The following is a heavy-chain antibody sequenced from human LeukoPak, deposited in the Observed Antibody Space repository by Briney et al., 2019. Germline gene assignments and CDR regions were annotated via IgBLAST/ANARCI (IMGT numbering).Heavy chain of an antibody. CDR3: ARTSWVNYYYYFMDV. CDR1: GDSISLSFYY. J-gene: IGHJ6*03. D-gene: IGHD2-2*01. V-gene: IGHV4-39*07. Sequence: SETLSLTCSVSGDSISLSFYYWGWIRQPPGKALEWIGSVYYSGTTSYNPSLKSRVTISVDMSKNHFSLRLRSVTAADTAMYYCARTSWVNYYYYFMDVWGKGTTVTISS. CDR2: VYYSGTT.